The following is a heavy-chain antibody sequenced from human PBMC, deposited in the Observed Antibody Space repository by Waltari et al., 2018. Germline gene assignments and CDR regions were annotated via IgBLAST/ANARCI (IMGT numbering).Heavy chain of an antibody. V-gene: IGHV3-7*01. D-gene: IGHD3-22*01. J-gene: IGHJ3*02. Sequence: EVQLVESGGGLVQPGGSLRLSCAASGFTLSNYWMSWVRQAPGEGPEWVANIMTGGREEYHLDSVRGRFTISRDNAKNSLYLQMNSLRPEDTAVYYCVRDQWFAFDIWGQGTMVTVSS. CDR1: GFTLSNYW. CDR3: VRDQWFAFDI. CDR2: IMTGGREE.